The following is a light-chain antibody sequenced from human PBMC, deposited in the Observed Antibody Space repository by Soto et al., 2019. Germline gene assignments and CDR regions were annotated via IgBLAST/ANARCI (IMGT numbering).Light chain of an antibody. CDR3: QVWDIMTDNYV. J-gene: IGLJ1*01. CDR2: YDS. V-gene: IGLV3-21*04. CDR1: NIGDKR. Sequence: SSELTQPPSVSVAPEKTATITCGGNNIGDKRVHWYRQKPGQAPVLLISYDSDRPSGIPERFSGSNSGNTATLTISRVEAGDEGDYYCQVWDIMTDNYVFGGGTKLTVL.